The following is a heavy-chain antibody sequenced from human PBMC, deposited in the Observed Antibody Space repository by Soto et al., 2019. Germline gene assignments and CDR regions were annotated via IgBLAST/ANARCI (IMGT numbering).Heavy chain of an antibody. D-gene: IGHD3-16*01. CDR3: ARGDSQVSSVFDY. CDR1: GGPLPNGGYY. J-gene: IGHJ4*02. V-gene: IGHV4-31*03. CDR2: THYSGDT. Sequence: LSLTCTVSGGPLPNGGYYWSWIRQEPGKGLEWIGYTHYSGDTSYNPSLRSRVTMSTDTSKTQFSLRLRSVTSADTAVYYCARGDSQVSSVFDYWGQGMLVTVSS.